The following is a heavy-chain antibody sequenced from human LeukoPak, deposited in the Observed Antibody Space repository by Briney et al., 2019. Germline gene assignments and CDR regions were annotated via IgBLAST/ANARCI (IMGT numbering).Heavy chain of an antibody. CDR3: ARSLGGDYYYYGMDV. J-gene: IGHJ6*02. V-gene: IGHV1-8*01. CDR2: VNPNSGNT. Sequence: ASVKVSCKAPGYTFTSYDINWVRQATGQGLEWMGWVNPNSGNTGYAQKFQGRVTMTRNTSISTAYMELSSLRSEDTAVYYCARSLGGDYYYYGMDVWGQGTTVTVSS. CDR1: GYTFTSYD. D-gene: IGHD3-16*01.